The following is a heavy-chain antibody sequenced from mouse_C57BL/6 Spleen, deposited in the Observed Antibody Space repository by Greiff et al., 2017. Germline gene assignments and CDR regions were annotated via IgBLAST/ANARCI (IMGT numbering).Heavy chain of an antibody. Sequence: QVQLQQSGPELVKPGASVKISCKASGYSFTSYYIHWVKQRPGQGLEWIGWIYPGSGNTKYNEKFKGKATLTADTSSSTAYMQLSSLTSEDSAVYYCAREKAQATRYAMDYWGQGTSVTVSS. D-gene: IGHD3-2*02. CDR2: IYPGSGNT. J-gene: IGHJ4*01. CDR3: AREKAQATRYAMDY. V-gene: IGHV1-66*01. CDR1: GYSFTSYY.